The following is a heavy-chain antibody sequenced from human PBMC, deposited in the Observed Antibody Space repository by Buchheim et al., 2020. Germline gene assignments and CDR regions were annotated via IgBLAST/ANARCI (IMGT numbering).Heavy chain of an antibody. J-gene: IGHJ4*02. V-gene: IGHV3-48*03. CDR2: ISSSGSTI. D-gene: IGHD3-22*01. CDR1: GFTFSSYE. Sequence: DVQLVESGGGLVQPGGSLRLSCAASGFTFSSYEMNWVRQAPGKGLEWVSYISSSGSTIFYSGSVKGRFTISRANAKNSLYLRMDRLRAEDTAVYYCARERGDYNYDSSGYYFVNDYWGQGTL. CDR3: ARERGDYNYDSSGYYFVNDY.